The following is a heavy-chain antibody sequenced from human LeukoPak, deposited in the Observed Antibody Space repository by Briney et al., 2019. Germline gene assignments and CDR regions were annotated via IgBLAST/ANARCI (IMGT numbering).Heavy chain of an antibody. J-gene: IGHJ3*02. CDR3: ARAEIAQAAFDI. V-gene: IGHV4-61*01. CDR2: IYYSGST. D-gene: IGHD2/OR15-2a*01. CDR1: GGSVSSGSYY. Sequence: PSETLSLTCTVSGGSVSSGSYYWSWIRQPPGKGLEWIGYIYYSGSTNYNPSLKSRVTISVDTSKNQFSLRLSSVTAADTAVYYCARAEIAQAAFDIWGQGTMVTVSS.